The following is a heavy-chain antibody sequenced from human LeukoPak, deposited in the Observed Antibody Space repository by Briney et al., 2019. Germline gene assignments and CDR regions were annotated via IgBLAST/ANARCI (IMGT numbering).Heavy chain of an antibody. V-gene: IGHV4-59*01. Sequence: SETLSLTCSVSDDSITMYYWTRIRQPPGKGLEWIGYVDHTGSTNFNPSLNGRVSISRDTTKNLFSLKLSSVTAADTAVYYCARDPTGSSEYYFDYWGQGTLVTVSS. J-gene: IGHJ4*02. CDR3: ARDPTGSSEYYFDY. CDR1: DDSITMYY. D-gene: IGHD3-10*01. CDR2: VDHTGST.